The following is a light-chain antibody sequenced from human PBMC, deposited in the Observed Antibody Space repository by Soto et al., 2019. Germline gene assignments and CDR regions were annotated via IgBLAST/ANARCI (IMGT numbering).Light chain of an antibody. CDR2: DVS. Sequence: QSALTQPASVSGSPGQSITISCTGTSSDIGDYNYVSWYQQYPGKAHKLMIYDVSNRPSGVSNRFSGSKSGNTASLTISVLQAEDEADYYCSSYTSSSTPLYRFGTGTKVTV. CDR3: SSYTSSSTPLYR. V-gene: IGLV2-14*01. CDR1: SSDIGDYNY. J-gene: IGLJ1*01.